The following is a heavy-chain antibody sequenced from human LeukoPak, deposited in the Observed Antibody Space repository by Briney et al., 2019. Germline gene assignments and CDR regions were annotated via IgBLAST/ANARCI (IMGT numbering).Heavy chain of an antibody. V-gene: IGHV3-23*01. CDR3: AKEVDCSGGSCYWNWFDP. J-gene: IGHJ5*02. Sequence: PGGSLRLSCAASGFTFSSYAMSWLRQAPGKGLEWVSAISGSGGTTYYADSVRGRFTISRGNSKNTLYLQMHSLRGEDTAVYYCAKEVDCSGGSCYWNWFDPWGQGTLVTVSS. D-gene: IGHD2-15*01. CDR1: GFTFSSYA. CDR2: ISGSGGTT.